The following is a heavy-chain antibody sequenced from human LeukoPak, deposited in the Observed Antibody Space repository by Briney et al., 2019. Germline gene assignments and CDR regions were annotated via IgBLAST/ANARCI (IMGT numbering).Heavy chain of an antibody. CDR1: GFTFSSYA. CDR2: ISYDGSNK. D-gene: IGHD3-10*01. J-gene: IGHJ3*02. Sequence: PGGSLRLSCAASGFTFSSYAMHWVRQAPGKGLEWVAVISYDGSNKYYADSVKGRFTISRDNSKNTLYLQMNSLRAEDTAVYYCAKVPTKLYYGSGSSYAFDIWGQGTMVTVSS. CDR3: AKVPTKLYYGSGSSYAFDI. V-gene: IGHV3-30-3*01.